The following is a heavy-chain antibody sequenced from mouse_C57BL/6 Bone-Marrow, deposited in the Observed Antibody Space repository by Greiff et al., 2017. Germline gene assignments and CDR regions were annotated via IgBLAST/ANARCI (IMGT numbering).Heavy chain of an antibody. V-gene: IGHV1-81*01. Sequence: VKLQQSGAELARPGASVKLSCKASGYTFTSYGISWVKQRAGQGLEWIGEIYPRSGNTYYNEKFKGKATLTADKSSSTAYMELRSLTSEDSAVYFCARSIYYGNYRAMDYWGQGTSVTVSS. CDR3: ARSIYYGNYRAMDY. D-gene: IGHD2-1*01. CDR2: IYPRSGNT. CDR1: GYTFTSYG. J-gene: IGHJ4*01.